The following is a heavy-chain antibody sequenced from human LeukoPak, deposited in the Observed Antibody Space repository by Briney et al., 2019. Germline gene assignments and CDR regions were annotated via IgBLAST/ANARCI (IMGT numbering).Heavy chain of an antibody. V-gene: IGHV4-38-2*01. J-gene: IGHJ4*02. Sequence: KPSETLSLTCAVSGYSISSGYYWGWIRQPPGKGLEWIGSIYHSGSTYYNPSLKSRVTISVDTPKNQFSLKLSSVTAADPAVYYCARSPERWLQLLIDYWGQGTLVTVSS. CDR2: IYHSGST. CDR1: GYSISSGYY. CDR3: ARSPERWLQLLIDY. D-gene: IGHD5-24*01.